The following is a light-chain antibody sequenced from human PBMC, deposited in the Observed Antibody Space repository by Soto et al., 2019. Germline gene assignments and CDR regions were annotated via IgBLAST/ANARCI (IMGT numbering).Light chain of an antibody. V-gene: IGKV4-1*01. CDR2: WES. CDR1: QSVLFSINQKNY. Sequence: DIVLTQSPDSVAVSLGARATINCKSSQSVLFSINQKNYLAWYHQKPGQPPKLLIYWESIRESGVPTRFSGSGSGTNFTLTISRLQAEDAAVYYCQQYYTTPPTFGLGTKVEVK. CDR3: QQYYTTPPT. J-gene: IGKJ1*01.